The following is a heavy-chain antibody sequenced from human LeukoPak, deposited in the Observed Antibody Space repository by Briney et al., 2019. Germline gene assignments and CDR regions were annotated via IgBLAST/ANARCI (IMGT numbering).Heavy chain of an antibody. D-gene: IGHD6-19*01. Sequence: PSETLSLTCTVSGGSISSYYWSWIRQPPGKGREWIGYIYYSGSTYYNPSLKSRVTISVDTSKNQFSLKMSSVTAADTAVYYCARGWGIAVAGRWYFDLWGRGTLVTVSS. CDR2: IYYSGST. V-gene: IGHV4-59*12. CDR3: ARGWGIAVAGRWYFDL. J-gene: IGHJ2*01. CDR1: GGSISSYY.